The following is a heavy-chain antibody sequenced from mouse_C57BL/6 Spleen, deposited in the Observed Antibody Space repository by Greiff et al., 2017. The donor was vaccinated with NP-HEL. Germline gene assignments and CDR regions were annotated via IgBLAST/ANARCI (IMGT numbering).Heavy chain of an antibody. CDR1: GYAFTNYL. J-gene: IGHJ4*01. D-gene: IGHD1-1*01. CDR3: ARNYYGSSYEAMDY. V-gene: IGHV1-54*01. Sequence: QVQLQQSGAELVRPGTSVKVSCKASGYAFTNYLIEWVKQRPGQGLEWIGVINPGSGGTNYNEKFKGKATLTADKSSSTAYMQRSSLTSEDSAVYFCARNYYGSSYEAMDYWGQGTSVTVSS. CDR2: INPGSGGT.